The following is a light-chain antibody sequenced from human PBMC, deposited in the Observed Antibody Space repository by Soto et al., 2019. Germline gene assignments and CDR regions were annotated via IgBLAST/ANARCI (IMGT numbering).Light chain of an antibody. J-gene: IGKJ1*01. CDR2: GAS. CDR3: KQYGSSQT. CDR1: QSVSSSY. Sequence: ELVLTQSPGTLSLSPGDSATLSCRASQSVSSSYLAWYQQKPGQAPRLLIYGASSRATGIQDRFSGSGSGTDFTLTISRLEPEDFAVYYCKQYGSSQTFGQGTKVDIK. V-gene: IGKV3-20*01.